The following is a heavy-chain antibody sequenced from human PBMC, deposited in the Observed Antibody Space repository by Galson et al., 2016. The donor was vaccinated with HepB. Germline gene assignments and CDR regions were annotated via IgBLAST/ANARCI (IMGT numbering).Heavy chain of an antibody. CDR3: ANQGEITRALDV. CDR1: GFTFSNYA. V-gene: IGHV3-23*01. J-gene: IGHJ3*01. CDR2: ITSSGGGT. D-gene: IGHD3-16*01. Sequence: SLRLSCAASGFTFSNYAMSWVRQAPGKGLEWVSSITSSGGGTFYADSVKGRFTISRDNSKNTLYLQVNSLGAEDTALYHCANQGEITRALDVWGQGTMDTVSS.